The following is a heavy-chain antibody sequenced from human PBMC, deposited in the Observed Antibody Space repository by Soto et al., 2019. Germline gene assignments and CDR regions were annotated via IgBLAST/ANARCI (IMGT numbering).Heavy chain of an antibody. CDR3: ERTPTGAGNYQMDV. V-gene: IGHV4-34*01. J-gene: IGHJ6*03. CDR2: ITLSGST. CDR1: GGSFSGYD. D-gene: IGHD3-10*01. Sequence: QVQLQQWGAGLLKPSETLSLTCAVYGGSFSGYDWIWIRQPTGKGLEFIGEITLSGSTDYNPSLRSRVTISVDTSKNQVSLRLRSVTAADTALYFCERTPTGAGNYQMDVWRKGATVTVSS.